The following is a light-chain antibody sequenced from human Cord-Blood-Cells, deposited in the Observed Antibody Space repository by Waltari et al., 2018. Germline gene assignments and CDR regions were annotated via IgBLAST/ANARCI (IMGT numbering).Light chain of an antibody. CDR1: QSVSSY. V-gene: IGKV3-11*01. CDR3: QQRSNWPYT. J-gene: IGKJ2*01. Sequence: EIVLTQSPATLSLSPGERATLPCRASQSVSSYLAWYQQKPGQAPSLLLYDASNRATGIPARFSGSGSGTDFTLTISSLEPEDFAVYYCQQRSNWPYTFGQGTKLEIK. CDR2: DAS.